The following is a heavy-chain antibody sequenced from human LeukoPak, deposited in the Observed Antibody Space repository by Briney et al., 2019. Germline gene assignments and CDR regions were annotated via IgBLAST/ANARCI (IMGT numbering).Heavy chain of an antibody. J-gene: IGHJ4*02. Sequence: VKVSCKASGGTSSNYAISRGRPAPGQGVEWMGRIIPLLEIADYAQRSQGRVTSTADKSTSTAYMELSSLRSEDTAVYYCASGEGCSSNSCTLDYWGQGTLVTVSS. CDR3: ASGEGCSSNSCTLDY. V-gene: IGHV1-69*04. D-gene: IGHD2-2*01. CDR1: GGTSSNYA. CDR2: IIPLLEIA.